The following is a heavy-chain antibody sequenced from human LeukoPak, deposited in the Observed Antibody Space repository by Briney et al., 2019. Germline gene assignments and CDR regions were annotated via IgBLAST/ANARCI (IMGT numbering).Heavy chain of an antibody. Sequence: GGSLRLSCEVSGFTFSGYWTHWVRQAPGKGLEWVSAISGSGGSTYYADSVEGRFTISRDNSNNTLFLQMNSLRAEDTAVYYCAKSDGYNLRTYDYWGQGTLVTVSS. V-gene: IGHV3-23*01. CDR1: GFTFSGYW. D-gene: IGHD5-24*01. CDR2: ISGSGGST. CDR3: AKSDGYNLRTYDY. J-gene: IGHJ4*02.